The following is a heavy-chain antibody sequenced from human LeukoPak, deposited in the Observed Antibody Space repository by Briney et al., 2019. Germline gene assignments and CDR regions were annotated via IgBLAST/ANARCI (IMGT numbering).Heavy chain of an antibody. J-gene: IGHJ4*02. CDR1: GFTFSSSA. CDR2: ISASGGST. Sequence: GGSLRLSCAASGFTFSSSAMSWVRQVPGKGLEWVSGISASGGSTYYADSVKGRFTISRDNAKNSLYLQMNNLRVEDTAVYYCARDGRPLDYWGQGTLVTVSS. V-gene: IGHV3-23*01. CDR3: ARDGRPLDY.